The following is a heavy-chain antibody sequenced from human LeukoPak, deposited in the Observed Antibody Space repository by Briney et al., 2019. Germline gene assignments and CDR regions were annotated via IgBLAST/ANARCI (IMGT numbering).Heavy chain of an antibody. CDR2: IYSSGST. V-gene: IGHV4-4*07. Sequence: PSETLSLTCTVSGGSISSYYWSWIRQPAGKGLEWIGRIYSSGSTYYNPSLKSRVTISVDTSKNQFSLKLSSVTAADTAVYYCARELRETFYWFDPWGQGTLVTVSS. J-gene: IGHJ5*02. CDR3: ARELRETFYWFDP. CDR1: GGSISSYY. D-gene: IGHD2/OR15-2a*01.